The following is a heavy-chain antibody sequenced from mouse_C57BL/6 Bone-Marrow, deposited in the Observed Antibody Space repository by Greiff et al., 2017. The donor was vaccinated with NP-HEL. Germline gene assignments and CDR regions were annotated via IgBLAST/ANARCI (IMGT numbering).Heavy chain of an antibody. V-gene: IGHV1-66*01. CDR2: IYPGSGNT. CDR3: ARLAQAHAMDY. Sequence: QVHVKQSGPELVKPGASVKISCKASGYSFTSYYIHWVKQRPGQGLEWIGWIYPGSGNTKYNEKFKGKATLTADTSSSTAYMQLSSLTSEDSAVYYCARLAQAHAMDYWGQGTSVTVSS. CDR1: GYSFTSYY. D-gene: IGHD3-2*02. J-gene: IGHJ4*01.